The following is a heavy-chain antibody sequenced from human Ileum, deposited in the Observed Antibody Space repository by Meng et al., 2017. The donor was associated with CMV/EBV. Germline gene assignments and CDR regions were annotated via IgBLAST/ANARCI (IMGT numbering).Heavy chain of an antibody. V-gene: IGHV4-30-4*01. J-gene: IGHJ4*02. CDR3: ARDRGGVLDY. CDR2: IYYNGST. D-gene: IGHD1-26*01. Sequence: CSLSGGSVSSINYYWGWIRQPPGKGLEWIGYIYYNGSTSFNPSLKSRVTMSVDTSKNQFSLKLSSVTAADTAVYYCARDRGGVLDYWGQGTLVTVSS. CDR1: GGSVSSINYY.